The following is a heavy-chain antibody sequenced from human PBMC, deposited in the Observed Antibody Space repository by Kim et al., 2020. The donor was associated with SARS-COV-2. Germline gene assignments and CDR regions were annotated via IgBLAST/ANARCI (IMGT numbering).Heavy chain of an antibody. CDR2: ISYDGSNK. D-gene: IGHD1-1*01. Sequence: GGSLRLSCAASGFTFSSYGMHWVRQAPGKGLEWVAVISYDGSNKYYADSVKGRFTISRDNSKNTLYLQMNSLRAEDTAVYYCAKDSRKRTNNWGAFDIWGQGTMVTVSS. CDR3: AKDSRKRTNNWGAFDI. V-gene: IGHV3-30*18. J-gene: IGHJ3*02. CDR1: GFTFSSYG.